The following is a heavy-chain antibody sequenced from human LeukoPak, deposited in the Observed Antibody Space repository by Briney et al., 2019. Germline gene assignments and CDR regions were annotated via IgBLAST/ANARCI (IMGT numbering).Heavy chain of an antibody. V-gene: IGHV4-34*01. Sequence: SETLSLTCAVYGGSFSGYYWSWIRQPPGKGLEWIGEINHSGSTNYNPSLKSRVTISVDTSKNQFSLKLSSVTAADTAVYYCASGLGGYSYGYVDYWGQGTLVTVSS. CDR2: INHSGST. CDR1: GGSFSGYY. J-gene: IGHJ4*02. D-gene: IGHD5-18*01. CDR3: ASGLGGYSYGYVDY.